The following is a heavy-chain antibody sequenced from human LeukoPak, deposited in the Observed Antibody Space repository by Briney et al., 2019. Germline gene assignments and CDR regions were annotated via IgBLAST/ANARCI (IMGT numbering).Heavy chain of an antibody. Sequence: GGSLRLSCAASGFTFSSDSMNWVRQAPGKGLEWVSSISSSSSYVYYADSVKGRFTISRDNAKNSLYLQMNSLRAEDTAVYYCARDERVVVVPAAAMRRGWFDPWGQGTLVTVSS. CDR2: ISSSSSYV. CDR3: ARDERVVVVPAAAMRRGWFDP. D-gene: IGHD2-2*01. J-gene: IGHJ5*02. CDR1: GFTFSSDS. V-gene: IGHV3-21*01.